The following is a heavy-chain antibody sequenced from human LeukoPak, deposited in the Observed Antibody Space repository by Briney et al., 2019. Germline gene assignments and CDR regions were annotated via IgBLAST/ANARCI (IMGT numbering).Heavy chain of an antibody. CDR3: ARGQYSSGWDDNAFDI. V-gene: IGHV1-8*01. J-gene: IGHJ3*02. Sequence: ASVKVSCKASGYTFTSYDINWVRQATGQGREWMGWMNPNSGNTGYAQKFQGRVTMTRNTSISTAYMELSSLRSEDTAVYYCARGQYSSGWDDNAFDIWGQGTMVTVSS. D-gene: IGHD6-19*01. CDR1: GYTFTSYD. CDR2: MNPNSGNT.